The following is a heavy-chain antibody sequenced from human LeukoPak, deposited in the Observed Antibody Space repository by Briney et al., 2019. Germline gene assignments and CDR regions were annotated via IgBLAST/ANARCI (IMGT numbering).Heavy chain of an antibody. CDR1: GGSISSYY. J-gene: IGHJ3*02. CDR3: ARLGWVYHYDSSGNDAFDI. D-gene: IGHD3-22*01. Sequence: SETLSLTCTVSGGSISSYYWSWIRQPPGKGLEWIGYIYYSGSTNYNPSLKSRVTISVDTSKNQFSLKLSSVTAADTAVYYCARLGWVYHYDSSGNDAFDIWGQGTMVTVSS. V-gene: IGHV4-59*08. CDR2: IYYSGST.